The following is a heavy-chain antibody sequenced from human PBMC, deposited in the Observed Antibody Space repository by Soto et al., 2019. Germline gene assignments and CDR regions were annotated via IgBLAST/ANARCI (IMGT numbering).Heavy chain of an antibody. Sequence: GGSLRLSCAASGFTFSSYSMNWVRQAPGKGLEWVSYISSSSSTIYYADSVKGRFTISRDNAKNSLYLQMNSLRAEDTAVYYCARGGSTFGGVIGLDYWGQGTLVTVSS. CDR1: GFTFSSYS. CDR3: ARGGSTFGGVIGLDY. J-gene: IGHJ4*02. CDR2: ISSSSSTI. D-gene: IGHD3-16*02. V-gene: IGHV3-48*01.